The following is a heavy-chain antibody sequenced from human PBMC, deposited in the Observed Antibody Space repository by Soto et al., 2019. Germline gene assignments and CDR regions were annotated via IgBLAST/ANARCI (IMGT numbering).Heavy chain of an antibody. CDR2: IYYSGST. Sequence: QVQLQESGPGLVKPSETLSLTCTVSGGSISSYYWSWIRQPPGKGLEWIGYIYYSGSTNYNPSLKSRVTISVDTAKNQFSLKLSSVTAADTALYYCASAGITGTYFDYWGQGTLVTVSS. V-gene: IGHV4-59*01. J-gene: IGHJ4*02. CDR3: ASAGITGTYFDY. D-gene: IGHD1-20*01. CDR1: GGSISSYY.